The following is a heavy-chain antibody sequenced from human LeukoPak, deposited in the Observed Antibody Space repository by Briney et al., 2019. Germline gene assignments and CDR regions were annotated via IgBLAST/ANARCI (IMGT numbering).Heavy chain of an antibody. CDR3: AKDKGYCSGGSCYSPYYFDY. CDR1: GFTFSDYY. Sequence: GGSLRLSCAASGFTFSDYYMSWIRQAPGKGLEWVSYISSSGSTIYYAGSVKGRFTISRDNSKNTLYLQMNSLRAEDTAVYYCAKDKGYCSGGSCYSPYYFDYWGQGTLVTVSS. CDR2: ISSSGSTI. J-gene: IGHJ4*02. V-gene: IGHV3-11*01. D-gene: IGHD2-15*01.